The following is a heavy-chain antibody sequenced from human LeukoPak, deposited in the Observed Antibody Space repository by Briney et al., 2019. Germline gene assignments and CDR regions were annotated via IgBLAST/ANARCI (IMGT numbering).Heavy chain of an antibody. CDR2: TDYSGTT. D-gene: IGHD3-22*01. J-gene: IGHJ1*01. CDR3: ARARTYYYDSSGYYFPFQH. CDR1: GYSINTIVYY. V-gene: IGHV4-39*01. Sequence: SETLSLTCSVSGYSINTIVYYWGWLRLSTGKGLEWIGSTDYSGTTYSNPSLQSRVNISVDTSKNQFSLKLSSVTAADTAVYYCARARTYYYDSSGYYFPFQHWGQGTLVTVSS.